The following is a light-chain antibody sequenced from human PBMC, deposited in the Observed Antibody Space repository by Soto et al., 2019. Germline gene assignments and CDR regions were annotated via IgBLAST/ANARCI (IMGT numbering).Light chain of an antibody. CDR1: QSVNSRF. CDR2: AAS. V-gene: IGKV3-20*01. J-gene: IGKJ2*01. CDR3: QRYGDSPPNT. Sequence: EIVLTQSPGTLSLSPGESATFSCRASQSVNSRFLAWYQHKPGQAPRLLIYAASTRATGIPDRFSGSASGTDFFTLTISRLEPEDFAVYYCQRYGDSPPNTFGQGTKLEIK.